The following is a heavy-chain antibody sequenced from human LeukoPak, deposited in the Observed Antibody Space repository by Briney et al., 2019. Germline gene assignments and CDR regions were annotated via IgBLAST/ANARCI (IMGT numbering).Heavy chain of an antibody. CDR2: ISSSRSHI. CDR3: ARDNIVVVPAAISAYYYYGMDV. Sequence: GGSLRLSCAASGFTFSSYSMNWVRQAEGKGREWDSSISSSRSHIYCAYSVKGRFTISRDNVKTSLYLQMNSLRAEDTAVYYCARDNIVVVPAAISAYYYYGMDVWGQGTTVTVSS. D-gene: IGHD2-2*01. J-gene: IGHJ6*02. V-gene: IGHV3-21*01. CDR1: GFTFSSYS.